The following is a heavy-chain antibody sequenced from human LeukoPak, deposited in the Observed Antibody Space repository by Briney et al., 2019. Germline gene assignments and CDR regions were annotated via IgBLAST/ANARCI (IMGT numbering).Heavy chain of an antibody. J-gene: IGHJ6*02. CDR3: ARVRYSSSTSGMDV. V-gene: IGHV1-18*01. CDR2: ISAYNGNT. CDR1: GYTFTSYG. D-gene: IGHD6-6*01. Sequence: ASVTVSCKASGYTFTSYGISWVRQAPGQGLEWMGWISAYNGNTNYAQKLQGRVTMTTDTSTSTAYMELRSLRSDDTAVYYCARVRYSSSTSGMDVWGQGTTVTVSS.